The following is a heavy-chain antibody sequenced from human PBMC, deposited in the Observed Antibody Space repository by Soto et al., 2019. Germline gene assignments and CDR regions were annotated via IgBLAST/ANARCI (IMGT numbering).Heavy chain of an antibody. CDR2: IYYSGST. CDR3: ARDRKGSNGLTDY. J-gene: IGHJ4*02. CDR1: GGSIKGYY. V-gene: IGHV4-59*01. Sequence: PSETLSLTCTVSGGSIKGYYWTWIRQPPGKGLEWIGFIYYSGSTNYNPSLQSRVTISLDTYKNQFSLNLSSVTAADTAMYYCARDRKGSNGLTDYWGQGALVTVSS. D-gene: IGHD3-9*01.